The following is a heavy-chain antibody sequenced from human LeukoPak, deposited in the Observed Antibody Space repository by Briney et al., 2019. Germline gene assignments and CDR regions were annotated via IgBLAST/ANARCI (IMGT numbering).Heavy chain of an antibody. CDR2: IVVGSGNT. V-gene: IGHV1-58*01. J-gene: IGHJ4*02. Sequence: SVKVSCKTAGFTFITSAVELVRQARGQRLEWIGWIVVGSGNTNYAQKFQERVTITRDMSTSTAYMELSSLRSEDTAVYYCAADPSYSSSYRYYFDYWGQGTLVTVSS. CDR1: GFTFITSA. D-gene: IGHD3-22*01. CDR3: AADPSYSSSYRYYFDY.